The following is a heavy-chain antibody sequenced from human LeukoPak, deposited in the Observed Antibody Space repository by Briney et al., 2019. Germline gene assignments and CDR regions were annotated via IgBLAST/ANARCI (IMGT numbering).Heavy chain of an antibody. CDR3: ARDTSSLFYWFDP. J-gene: IGHJ5*02. CDR2: TIPIFGTA. Sequence: SVKVSCKASGGTFSSYAISWVRQAPGQGLEWMGRTIPIFGTANYAQKFQGRVTITTDESTSTAYMELSSLRSEDTAVYYCARDTSSLFYWFDPWGQGTLVTVSS. V-gene: IGHV1-69*05. CDR1: GGTFSSYA. D-gene: IGHD6-13*01.